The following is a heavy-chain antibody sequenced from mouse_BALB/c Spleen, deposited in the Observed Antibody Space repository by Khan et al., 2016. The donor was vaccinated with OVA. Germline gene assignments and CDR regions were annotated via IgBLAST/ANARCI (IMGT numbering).Heavy chain of an antibody. CDR3: ARSSYRYAFAY. D-gene: IGHD2-14*01. V-gene: IGHV3-8*02. Sequence: VQLKESGPSLVKPSQTLSLTCSVTGDSITSGYWSWIRKFPGNKLEYMGYMLYTGYTDYNPSLKSRLAITRHTSTNQNYLQLHSVTTEDKATYYCARSSYRYAFAYWGQGTRVTVSA. J-gene: IGHJ3*01. CDR2: MLYTGYT. CDR1: GDSITSGY.